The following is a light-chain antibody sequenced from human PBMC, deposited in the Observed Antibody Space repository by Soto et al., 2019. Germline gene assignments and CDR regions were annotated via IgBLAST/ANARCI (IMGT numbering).Light chain of an antibody. CDR3: TAWDTSLTGHLV. Sequence: QSVLTQPPSASGAPGQTVTISCSGTTSNIGSHSVNWYRQLPGTAPKVVMFSNDERPSGVPDRFSGSKSGTSASLTITGLQSEDEVDYYCTAWDTSLTGHLVFGGGTKVTVL. J-gene: IGLJ2*01. CDR1: TSNIGSHS. V-gene: IGLV1-44*01. CDR2: SND.